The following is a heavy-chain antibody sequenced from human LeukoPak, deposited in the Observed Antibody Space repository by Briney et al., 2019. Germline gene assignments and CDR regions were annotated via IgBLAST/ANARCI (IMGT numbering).Heavy chain of an antibody. CDR1: GFTFDDYA. CDR3: AKDGDSRQFDY. Sequence: GGSLRLSCAASGFTFDDYAMHWVRQAPGKGLEWVSGISWNSGSIGYADSVKGRFTISRDNAKNSLYLQMNSLRAEDTALYYCAKDGDSRQFDYWGQGTLVTVSS. V-gene: IGHV3-9*01. CDR2: ISWNSGSI. J-gene: IGHJ4*02. D-gene: IGHD3-22*01.